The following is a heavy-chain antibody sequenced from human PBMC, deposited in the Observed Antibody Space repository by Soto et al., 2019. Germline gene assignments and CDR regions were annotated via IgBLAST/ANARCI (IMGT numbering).Heavy chain of an antibody. J-gene: IGHJ6*02. CDR2: ISAYNGNT. Sequence: ASVKVACKASGYTFTSYGISWVRQAPGQELEWMGWISAYNGNTNYAQKLHGRVTMTTDTSTSTAYMELRSLRSDDTAVYYCVSSSANGFYYGMDVWGQGPTVTVSS. CDR3: VSSSANGFYYGMDV. V-gene: IGHV1-18*01. CDR1: GYTFTSYG. D-gene: IGHD2-2*01.